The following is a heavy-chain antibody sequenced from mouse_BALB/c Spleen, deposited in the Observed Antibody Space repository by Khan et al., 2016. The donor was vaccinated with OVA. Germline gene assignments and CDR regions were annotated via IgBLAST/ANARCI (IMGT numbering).Heavy chain of an antibody. J-gene: IGHJ2*01. Sequence: EGKIGEEGPGLVKPSQSLSLTCTVTGYSITSGYAWNWIRQFPGNKLEWMGYISYSGVTSYTPSLKSRISITRDTSKNQFFLQLTSVTTEDTATYYCARGNYYGYYFDYWGQGTTLTVSS. CDR3: ARGNYYGYYFDY. V-gene: IGHV3-2*02. CDR1: GYSITSGYA. CDR2: ISYSGVT. D-gene: IGHD1-1*01.